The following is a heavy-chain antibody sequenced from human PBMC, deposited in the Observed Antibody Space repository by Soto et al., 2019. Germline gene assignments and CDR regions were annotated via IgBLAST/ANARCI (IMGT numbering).Heavy chain of an antibody. CDR2: IYYSGST. V-gene: IGHV4-39*01. D-gene: IGHD2-15*01. Sequence: PSETLSLTCTVPGGSISSSSYYWGWIRQPPGKGLEWIGSIYYSGSTYYNPSLKSRVTISVDTSKNQFSLKLSSVTAADTAVYYCARHFVVVVVATQNDTWFDPWGQGTLVTVSS. CDR3: ARHFVVVVVATQNDTWFDP. CDR1: GGSISSSSYY. J-gene: IGHJ5*02.